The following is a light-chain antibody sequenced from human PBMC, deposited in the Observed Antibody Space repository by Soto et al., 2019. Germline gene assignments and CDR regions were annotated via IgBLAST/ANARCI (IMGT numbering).Light chain of an antibody. V-gene: IGKV4-1*01. CDR3: QQYYDAMT. J-gene: IGKJ5*01. CDR1: QSILFNSRNY. CDR2: WAK. Sequence: DIVMTQSPDSLAVSLGETAAINCRSSQSILFNSRNYITWYQQKPGQPPKVLISWAKTRESGVPERFTGSGSGTDFTLTISSLQSDDVAVYYCQQYYDAMTFGQGTRLE.